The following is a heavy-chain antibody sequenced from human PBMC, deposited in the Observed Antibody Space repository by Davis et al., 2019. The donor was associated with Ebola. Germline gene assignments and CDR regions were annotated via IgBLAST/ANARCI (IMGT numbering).Heavy chain of an antibody. V-gene: IGHV1-46*01. CDR2: INPSAGYT. CDR1: GYTFTNYY. Sequence: ASVKVSCKAFGYTFTNYYVHWVRQAPGQGLEWMGVINPSAGYTNYAQKFQGRVTITRDTSTSTVYMEVRRLRSDDTAVYYCARDGPDYYGLDVWGQGTAVTVSS. J-gene: IGHJ6*02. CDR3: ARDGPDYYGLDV.